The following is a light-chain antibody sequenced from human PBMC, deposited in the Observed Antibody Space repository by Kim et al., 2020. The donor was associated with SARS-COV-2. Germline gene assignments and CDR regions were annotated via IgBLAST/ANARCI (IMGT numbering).Light chain of an antibody. V-gene: IGKV3-20*01. J-gene: IGKJ1*01. Sequence: SPGERATLSCRASQSVSSSYLAWYQQKPGQAPRLLIYGASSRATDIPDRFSGSGSGIDFTLTISRLEPEDFAVYYCQQYGSSQQTFGQGTKVDIK. CDR2: GAS. CDR1: QSVSSSY. CDR3: QQYGSSQQT.